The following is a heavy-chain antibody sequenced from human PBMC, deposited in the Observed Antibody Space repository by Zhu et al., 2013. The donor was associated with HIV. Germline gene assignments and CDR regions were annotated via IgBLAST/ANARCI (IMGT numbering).Heavy chain of an antibody. CDR1: GFTFDDYA. CDR2: ISWNSGSI. J-gene: IGHJ4*02. D-gene: IGHD2-15*01. CDR3: AKDMSCSGGSCTGKPXPEYYFDY. V-gene: IGHV3-9*01. Sequence: EVQLVESGGGLVQPGRSLRLSCAASGFTFDDYAMHWVRQAPGKGLEWVSGISWNSGSIGYADSVKGRFTISRDNAKNSLYLQMNSLRAEDTALYYCAKDMSCSGGSCTGKPXPEYYFDYWGQGTLVTVSS.